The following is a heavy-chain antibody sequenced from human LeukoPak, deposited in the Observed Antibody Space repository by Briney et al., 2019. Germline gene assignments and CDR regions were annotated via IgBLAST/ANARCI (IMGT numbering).Heavy chain of an antibody. CDR1: GGSISSSNW. J-gene: IGHJ6*02. CDR3: AKSIVVVPAAIDYYYYGMDV. CDR2: IYHSGST. V-gene: IGHV4-4*02. Sequence: SETLSLTCAVSGGSISSSNWRSWVRQPPGKGLEWIGEIYHSGSTNYNPSLKSRVTISVDKSKNQFSLKLSSVTAADTAVYYCAKSIVVVPAAIDYYYYGMDVWGQGITVTVSS. D-gene: IGHD2-2*01.